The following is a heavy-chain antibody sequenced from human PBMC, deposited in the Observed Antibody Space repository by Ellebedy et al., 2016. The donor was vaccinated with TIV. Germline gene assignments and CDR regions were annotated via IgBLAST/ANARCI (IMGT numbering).Heavy chain of an antibody. CDR3: AKGDLRFFDWSTTAH. J-gene: IGHJ4*02. V-gene: IGHV3-23*01. D-gene: IGHD3-9*01. CDR2: LSGSGDKP. Sequence: PGGSLRLSCAASGFNFSNYAMSWVRQAPGKGLEWVSGLSGSGDKPYYADSVKGRATSPRDNSKNMLFLQLNGLRTEETAVYYCAKGDLRFFDWSTTAHWGQGILVTLSS. CDR1: GFNFSNYA.